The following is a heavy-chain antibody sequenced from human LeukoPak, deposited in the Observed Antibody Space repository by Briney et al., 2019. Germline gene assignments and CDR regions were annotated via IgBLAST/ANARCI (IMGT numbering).Heavy chain of an antibody. D-gene: IGHD3-3*01. CDR3: AKDGIDDLTKSTIFGVLNYFDY. CDR2: IIPILGIA. Sequence: GASVKVSCKASGGTFSSYTISWVRQAPGQGIEWMGRIIPILGIANYAQKFQGRFTIPPNKSPTTAYMELSTLRSKNTPVYYFAKDGIDDLTKSTIFGVLNYFDYWGQGTLVTVSS. CDR1: GGTFSSYT. V-gene: IGHV1-69*04. J-gene: IGHJ4*02.